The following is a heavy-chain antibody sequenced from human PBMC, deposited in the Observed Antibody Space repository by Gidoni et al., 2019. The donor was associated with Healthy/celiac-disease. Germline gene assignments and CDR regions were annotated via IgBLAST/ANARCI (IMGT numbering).Heavy chain of an antibody. J-gene: IGHJ4*02. CDR3: ARTPYYNDSSGAFDY. CDR1: AGSISSHY. D-gene: IGHD3-22*01. Sequence: QVQLQESGSGLVKPSETLPLLCTVSAGSISSHYWSWIRQSPGKGLEWIGYIHYSGSTNYNPSLKSRVTISVDTSKNQFSLKLSSVTAADTAVYYCARTPYYNDSSGAFDYWGQGTLVTVSS. CDR2: IHYSGST. V-gene: IGHV4-59*11.